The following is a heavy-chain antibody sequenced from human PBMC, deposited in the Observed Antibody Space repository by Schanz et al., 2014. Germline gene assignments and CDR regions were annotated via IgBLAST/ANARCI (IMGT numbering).Heavy chain of an antibody. CDR1: GGPFSGY. D-gene: IGHD2-2*01. CDR3: ARHLAESAAAAFDS. V-gene: IGHV4-34*01. Sequence: QVQLQQWGAGLLKPSETLSLTCAVSGGPFSGYWGWIRQPPGKGLEWIGEINHSGRTTYNPSLKSRATISVDTSKNQFFLNLSSVAAADTAVYYCARHLAESAAAAFDSWGQGTLVAVSS. CDR2: INHSGRT. J-gene: IGHJ4*02.